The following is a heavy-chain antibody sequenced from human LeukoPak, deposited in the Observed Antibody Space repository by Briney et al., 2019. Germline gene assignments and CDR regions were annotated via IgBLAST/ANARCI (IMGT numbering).Heavy chain of an antibody. CDR2: ISYDGSNK. CDR1: GFTFSSYG. Sequence: GGSLRLSCAASGFTFSSYGMHWVRQAPGKGLEWVAVISYDGSNKYYADSVKGRFTISRDNSKNTLYLQMNSLRAEDTAVYYCARDGTAYNSYYDILTGYSGWHYYYYMDVWGKGTTVTVSS. D-gene: IGHD3-9*01. CDR3: ARDGTAYNSYYDILTGYSGWHYYYYMDV. V-gene: IGHV3-30*03. J-gene: IGHJ6*03.